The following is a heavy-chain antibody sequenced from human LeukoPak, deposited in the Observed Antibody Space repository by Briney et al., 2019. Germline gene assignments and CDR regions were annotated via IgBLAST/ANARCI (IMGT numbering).Heavy chain of an antibody. J-gene: IGHJ4*02. Sequence: SETLSLTCTVSGGSISSYYWTWIRQPPGKGLEWIGYIYYSGSTNYNPSLKSRVTISVDTSKNQFSLKLSSVTAADTAVYYCARRREGLYYFDYWGQGTLVTVSS. CDR1: GGSISSYY. CDR3: ARRREGLYYFDY. D-gene: IGHD2-15*01. CDR2: IYYSGST. V-gene: IGHV4-59*08.